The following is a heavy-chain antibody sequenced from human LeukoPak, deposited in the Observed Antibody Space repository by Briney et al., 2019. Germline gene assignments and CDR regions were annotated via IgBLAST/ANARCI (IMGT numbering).Heavy chain of an antibody. CDR2: ISHDGDNT. Sequence: PGGSVTLSCAASGYTFSSYGVHWVRQAPGKGLEWVALISHDGDNTEYADSVKGRFTISRDNSKDTVHLQMNSLRGEDTGVYYCVGARGYAANYFDSWGQGTLVTVSS. D-gene: IGHD5-12*01. CDR3: VGARGYAANYFDS. V-gene: IGHV3-30*03. CDR1: GYTFSSYG. J-gene: IGHJ4*01.